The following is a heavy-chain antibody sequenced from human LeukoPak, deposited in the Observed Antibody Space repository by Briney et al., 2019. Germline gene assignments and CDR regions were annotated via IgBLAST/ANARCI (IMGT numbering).Heavy chain of an antibody. CDR3: ARSRDGYNHGLGY. V-gene: IGHV3-33*01. J-gene: IGHJ4*02. Sequence: GGSLRLSCAASGFTLSTYGMHWVRQAPGKGLEWVAVIWYDGSIGYYADSVKGRLTISRDNSQNTLYLQLNSLRAEDTAVYYCARSRDGYNHGLGYWGQGTLVTVTS. CDR1: GFTLSTYG. CDR2: IWYDGSIG. D-gene: IGHD5-24*01.